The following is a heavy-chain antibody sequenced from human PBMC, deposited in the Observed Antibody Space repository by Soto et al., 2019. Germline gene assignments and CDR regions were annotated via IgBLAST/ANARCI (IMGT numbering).Heavy chain of an antibody. CDR3: ARDMSSLGFDY. J-gene: IGHJ4*02. Sequence: QVQLVESGGGVVQPGRSLRLSCAASGFTFSSYAMHWVRQAPGKGLEWVAVISYDGSNKYYADSVKGRFTISRDNSKNTLYLTMNSLRAKDTAVYYCARDMSSLGFDYWGQGTLVTVSS. D-gene: IGHD6-6*01. V-gene: IGHV3-30-3*01. CDR2: ISYDGSNK. CDR1: GFTFSSYA.